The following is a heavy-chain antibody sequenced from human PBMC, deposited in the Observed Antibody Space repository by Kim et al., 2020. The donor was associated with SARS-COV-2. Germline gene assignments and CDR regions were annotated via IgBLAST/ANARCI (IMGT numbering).Heavy chain of an antibody. J-gene: IGHJ6*02. V-gene: IGHV3-72*01. D-gene: IGHD3-9*01. CDR1: GFTFSDHH. CDR3: ARGAREDILTGAGYYYGMDV. CDR2: ARNKAKSYTT. Sequence: GGSLRLSCAASGFTFSDHHMDWVRQAPGKGLEWVGRARNKAKSYTTEYAASVKGRFTISRDDSKNSLYLQMNSLNTEDTAVYYCARGAREDILTGAGYYYGMDVWGQGTTVTVSS.